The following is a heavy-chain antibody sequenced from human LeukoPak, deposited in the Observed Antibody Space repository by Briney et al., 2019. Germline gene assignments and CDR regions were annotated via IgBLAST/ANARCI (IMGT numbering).Heavy chain of an antibody. V-gene: IGHV1-18*01. Sequence: ASVKVSCKASGYTFTSYGISWVRQAPGQGLEWMGWISAYNGNTNYAQKLQGRVTMTTDTSTSTAYMELRSLRSDDTAVYYCARGSDFYGSGSYSLNDYWGQGTLVTVSS. CDR2: ISAYNGNT. CDR1: GYTFTSYG. D-gene: IGHD3-10*01. CDR3: ARGSDFYGSGSYSLNDY. J-gene: IGHJ4*02.